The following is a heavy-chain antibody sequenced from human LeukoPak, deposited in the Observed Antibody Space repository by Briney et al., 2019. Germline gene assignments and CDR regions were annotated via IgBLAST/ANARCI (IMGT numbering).Heavy chain of an antibody. CDR3: ARHAGGISATGTRPFDY. CDR1: GASFSSSTYY. Sequence: SQTLSLTCTVSGASFSSSTYYWGWIRQPPGKGLEWIGSIYYSGSTYYNPSLKSRVTMSVDTSKNQFSLKLSSVTAADTAVYYCARHAGGISATGTRPFDYWGQGTLVTVSS. D-gene: IGHD6-13*01. CDR2: IYYSGST. V-gene: IGHV4-39*01. J-gene: IGHJ4*02.